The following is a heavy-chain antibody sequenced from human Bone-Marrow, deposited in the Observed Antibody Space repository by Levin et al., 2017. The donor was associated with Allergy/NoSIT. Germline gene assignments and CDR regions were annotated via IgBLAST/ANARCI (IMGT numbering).Heavy chain of an antibody. J-gene: IGHJ4*02. D-gene: IGHD2-2*01. V-gene: IGHV3-30*04. CDR1: GFSFSSYV. CDR2: ISADGTNK. Sequence: GGSLRLSCAASGFSFSSYVMHWVRQAPGKGLEWVAIISADGTNKYFADSVKGHFTVSRDNSKDTLYLQINSLRTEDTAVYYCARGDWLRQYCGSTTCPHLDDWGQGTLVTVSA. CDR3: ARGDWLRQYCGSTTCPHLDD.